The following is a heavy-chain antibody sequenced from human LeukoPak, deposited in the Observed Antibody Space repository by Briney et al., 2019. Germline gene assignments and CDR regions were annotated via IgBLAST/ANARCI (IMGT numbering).Heavy chain of an antibody. CDR3: ARVAYYGSGSYPTRNWFDP. CDR1: GYTFTSYG. D-gene: IGHD3-10*01. V-gene: IGHV1-18*01. CDR2: ISAYNGNT. J-gene: IGHJ5*02. Sequence: ASVKVSCKASGYTFTSYGISWVRQAPGQGLEWMGWISAYNGNTNYAQKLQGRVTMTTDTSASTAYMELSSLRSEDTAVYYCARVAYYGSGSYPTRNWFDPWGQGTLVTVSS.